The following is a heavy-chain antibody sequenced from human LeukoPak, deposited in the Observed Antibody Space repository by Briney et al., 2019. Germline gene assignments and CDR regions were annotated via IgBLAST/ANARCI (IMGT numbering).Heavy chain of an antibody. CDR1: GGSISDNY. J-gene: IGHJ6*02. D-gene: IGHD2-2*01. CDR2: IYYSGST. CDR3: ARAPYCSSTSCYPGGYYYGMDV. Sequence: SETLSLTCTVSGGSISDNYWSWIRQPPGKGLEWIGYIYYSGSTYYNPSLKSRVTISVDTSKNQFSLKLSSVTAADTAVYYCARAPYCSSTSCYPGGYYYGMDVWGQGTTVTVSS. V-gene: IGHV4-30-4*01.